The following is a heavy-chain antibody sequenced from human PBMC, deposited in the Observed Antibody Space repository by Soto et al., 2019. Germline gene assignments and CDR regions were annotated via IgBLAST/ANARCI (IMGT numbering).Heavy chain of an antibody. J-gene: IGHJ4*02. D-gene: IGHD4-17*01. CDR3: AKDMKWGGMTTIHYFDS. Sequence: EVQLVESGGGLVQPGRSLRLSCVASGFTADDYAMHWVRQAPGKGLEWVSGISSNSDTIDYAESVKGRFTISRDNAKNSLFLQMNRLRTEDTALYYCAKDMKWGGMTTIHYFDSWGQGTLVTVSS. CDR2: ISSNSDTI. CDR1: GFTADDYA. V-gene: IGHV3-9*02.